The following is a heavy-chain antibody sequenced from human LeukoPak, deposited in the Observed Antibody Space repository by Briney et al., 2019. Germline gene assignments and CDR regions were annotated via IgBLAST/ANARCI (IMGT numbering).Heavy chain of an antibody. CDR1: GFTFSSYA. V-gene: IGHV3-64*01. Sequence: PGGSLRLSCAASGFTFSSYAMHWVRQAPGKGLEYVSAISSNGGSTYYANSVKGRFTISRDNAKNSLYLQMNSLRAEDTAVYYCARDRDTATDYWGQGTLVTVSS. CDR3: ARDRDTATDY. CDR2: ISSNGGST. D-gene: IGHD5-18*01. J-gene: IGHJ4*02.